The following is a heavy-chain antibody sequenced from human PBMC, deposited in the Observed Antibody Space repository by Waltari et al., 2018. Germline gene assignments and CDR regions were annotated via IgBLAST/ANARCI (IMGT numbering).Heavy chain of an antibody. D-gene: IGHD1-1*01. Sequence: QVQLQESGPGLVKPSETLSLTCTVSGGSIRSYYWNWIRQPPGKGLEWIGYMYSGGSTNYNPSLKSRVTMLGDTSKNQVSLKLTSVTAADTAVYYCATSSAPYNSLGSWGQGTLVTVSS. CDR1: GGSIRSYY. V-gene: IGHV4-59*01. J-gene: IGHJ4*02. CDR2: MYSGGST. CDR3: ATSSAPYNSLGS.